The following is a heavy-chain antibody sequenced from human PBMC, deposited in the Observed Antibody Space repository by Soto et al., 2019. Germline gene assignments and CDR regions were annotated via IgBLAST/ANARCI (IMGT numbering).Heavy chain of an antibody. V-gene: IGHV3-11*01. CDR2: ISNSGRIT. CDR1: GFIFSDYY. J-gene: IGHJ4*02. D-gene: IGHD3-16*01. Sequence: QVHLEESGGGLVKPGGSLRLSCTASGFIFSDYYMSWIRQAPGKGLEWVSDISNSGRITHHADSVEGRLTISRDNAKDTLYLQMNSLRPEYSAIYYCARDHGGGGLTLEYWGQGTLVTVSS. CDR3: ARDHGGGGLTLEY.